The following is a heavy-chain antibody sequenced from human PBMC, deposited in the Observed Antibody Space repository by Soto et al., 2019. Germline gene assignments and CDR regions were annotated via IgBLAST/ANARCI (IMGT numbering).Heavy chain of an antibody. CDR1: GGSISSYY. D-gene: IGHD2-2*01. J-gene: IGHJ5*02. CDR2: IYYSGST. Sequence: SETLSLTCTVSGGSISSYYWSWIRQPPGKGLEWIGYIYYSGSTNYNPSLKSRVTISVDTSKNQFSLKLSSVTAADTAVYYCARANIVVVPAAFNNWFDPWGQGTLVTVSS. V-gene: IGHV4-59*01. CDR3: ARANIVVVPAAFNNWFDP.